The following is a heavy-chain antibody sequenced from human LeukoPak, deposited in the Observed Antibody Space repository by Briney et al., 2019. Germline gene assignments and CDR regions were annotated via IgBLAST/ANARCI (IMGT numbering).Heavy chain of an antibody. V-gene: IGHV3-48*01. CDR1: GFTFSSYS. D-gene: IGHD4-11*01. CDR3: ARATTVTAGYYYYMDV. Sequence: GGSLRLSCAASGFTFSSYSMNWVRQAPGKGLEWVSYISSSSSTIYYADSVKGRFTISRDNAKNSLYLQMNSLRAEDTAVYYRARATTVTAGYYYYMDVWGKGTTVTVSS. J-gene: IGHJ6*03. CDR2: ISSSSSTI.